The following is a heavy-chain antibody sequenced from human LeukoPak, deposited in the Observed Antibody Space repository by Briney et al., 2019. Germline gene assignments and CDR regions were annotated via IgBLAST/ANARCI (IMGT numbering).Heavy chain of an antibody. CDR2: INHSGST. V-gene: IGHV4-34*01. Sequence: SETPSLTCAVYGGSFSGYYWSWIRQPPGKGLEWIGEINHSGSTNYNPSLKSRVTISVDTSKNQISLKLSSVTAADTAVYYCARGVIYSSGWYWSGRDWFDPWGQGTLVTVSS. CDR1: GGSFSGYY. J-gene: IGHJ5*02. CDR3: ARGVIYSSGWYWSGRDWFDP. D-gene: IGHD6-19*01.